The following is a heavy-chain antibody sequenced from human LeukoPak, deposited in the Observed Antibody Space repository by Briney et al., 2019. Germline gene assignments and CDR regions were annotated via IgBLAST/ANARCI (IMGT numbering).Heavy chain of an antibody. J-gene: IGHJ4*02. V-gene: IGHV3-30*02. D-gene: IGHD4-17*01. Sequence: GGSLRLSCAASGFTFSGYDMHWVRPAPGKGLEWVAFIRYDGSNKYYADSVKGRFTITRDNSKNTLYLQMNSLRAEDTAVYYCAKSDCATVTCSYDDWGQGTLVTVSA. CDR1: GFTFSGYD. CDR2: IRYDGSNK. CDR3: AKSDCATVTCSYDD.